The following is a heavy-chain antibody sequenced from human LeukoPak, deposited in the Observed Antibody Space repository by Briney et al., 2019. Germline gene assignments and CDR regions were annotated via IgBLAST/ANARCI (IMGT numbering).Heavy chain of an antibody. D-gene: IGHD4-17*01. J-gene: IGHJ4*02. Sequence: PGGSLRLSCAASGFPLSTYWMNWVRQAPGKGLEWVANIKQDGSEIYYVDSVKGRFTISRDNAKNSLYLQMNSLRAEDTAVYYCARQATVTTNKLFDYWGQGTLVTVSS. V-gene: IGHV3-7*03. CDR2: IKQDGSEI. CDR1: GFPLSTYW. CDR3: ARQATVTTNKLFDY.